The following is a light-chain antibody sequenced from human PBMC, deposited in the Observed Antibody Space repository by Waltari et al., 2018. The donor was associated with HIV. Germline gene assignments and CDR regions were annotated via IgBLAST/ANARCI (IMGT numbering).Light chain of an antibody. Sequence: EVLLTQSPVTLSLSPGESVTLSCRAIQSLCNDFVAWYQQTPGQPPRLLIFRTSSRAACVPGRVSGSGSGTDFALTITGAEPEDFAVYYCQHYGGSPYTFGQGTKLDI. CDR2: RTS. J-gene: IGKJ2*01. CDR1: QSLCNDF. CDR3: QHYGGSPYT. V-gene: IGKV3-20*01.